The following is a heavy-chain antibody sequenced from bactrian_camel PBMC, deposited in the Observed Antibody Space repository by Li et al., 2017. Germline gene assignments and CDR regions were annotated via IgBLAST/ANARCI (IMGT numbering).Heavy chain of an antibody. CDR2: VSTGGSST. CDR1: ADALTY. Sequence: HVQLVESGGGSVQPGGSLRLSCSASADALTYMAWFRQAPGQKREAVAAVSTGGSSTMYVDSVKDRFTISRESGKNTVHLQMNSLIPEDTGVYYCAGDRPYGAWYMESEYRYWGRGTQVTV. J-gene: IGHJ4*01. CDR3: AGDRPYGAWYMESEYRY. V-gene: IGHV3S53*01. D-gene: IGHD6*01.